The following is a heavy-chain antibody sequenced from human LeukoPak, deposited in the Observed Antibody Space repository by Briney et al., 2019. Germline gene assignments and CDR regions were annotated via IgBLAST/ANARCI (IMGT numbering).Heavy chain of an antibody. CDR3: ARFRCSSTSCFFDY. J-gene: IGHJ4*02. CDR1: GFTFSSYW. Sequence: GGSLRLSCAASGFTFSSYWMSWVRQAPGKGLEWVASIKQDGSEKYYVDSVKGRFSISRDNAKNSLFLQMNSLKAEDTAVYYCARFRCSSTSCFFDYWGQGTLVTVSS. CDR2: IKQDGSEK. V-gene: IGHV3-7*01. D-gene: IGHD2-2*01.